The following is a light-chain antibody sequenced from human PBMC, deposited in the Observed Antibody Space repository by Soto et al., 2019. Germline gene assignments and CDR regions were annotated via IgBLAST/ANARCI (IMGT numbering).Light chain of an antibody. J-gene: IGKJ1*01. V-gene: IGKV4-1*01. CDR2: WAS. Sequence: DVVMTHSPDSLAVSLGERATINCKSSQSLLSNSNNKNYLAWYRQRPGQPPKLLIYWASARESGVPDRFSGSGSGADFTLTISRLQAEDVAVYYCQQYYSTPQTFGQGTKVDIK. CDR3: QQYYSTPQT. CDR1: QSLLSNSNNKNY.